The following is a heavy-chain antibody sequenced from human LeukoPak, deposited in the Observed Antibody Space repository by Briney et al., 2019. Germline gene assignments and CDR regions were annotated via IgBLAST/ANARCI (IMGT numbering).Heavy chain of an antibody. CDR3: ARALGHYDFWSGYPQGDY. CDR2: ISAYNGNT. D-gene: IGHD3-3*01. V-gene: IGHV1-18*01. J-gene: IGHJ4*02. CDR1: GYTFTSYG. Sequence: ASVKVSCKASGYTFTSYGISWVRQAPGQGLEWMGWISAYNGNTNYAQKLQGRVTMTRDTSISTAYMELSRLRSDDTAVYYCARALGHYDFWSGYPQGDYWGQGTLVTVSS.